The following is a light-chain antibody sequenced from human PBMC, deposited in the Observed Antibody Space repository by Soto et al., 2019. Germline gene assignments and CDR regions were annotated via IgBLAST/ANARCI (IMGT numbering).Light chain of an antibody. CDR1: QTISSW. V-gene: IGKV1-5*03. J-gene: IGKJ2*01. Sequence: DIQMTQSPSILSASVGDRVTITCRASQTISSWLAWYQQKPGKVPKLLIYMVSTLESGVPCRFRGSGPATEFTLTISSLQPDDFAIYYCQQYDDYSFTFGQGTKLEIK. CDR3: QQYDDYSFT. CDR2: MVS.